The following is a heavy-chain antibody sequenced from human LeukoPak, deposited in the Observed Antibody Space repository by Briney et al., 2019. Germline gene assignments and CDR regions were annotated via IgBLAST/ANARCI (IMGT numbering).Heavy chain of an antibody. CDR1: GFTIGTDA. V-gene: IGHV3-23*01. Sequence: PGGSLRLSCAASGFTIGTDAMTWVRQAPGEGLEWVSTISNGGGSTYYADSVKGRFTISRDNSKNTLYLQMNSLRAEDTAVYYCAKDLFYFDYWGQGTLVTVSS. CDR3: AKDLFYFDY. CDR2: ISNGGGST. D-gene: IGHD3-10*01. J-gene: IGHJ4*02.